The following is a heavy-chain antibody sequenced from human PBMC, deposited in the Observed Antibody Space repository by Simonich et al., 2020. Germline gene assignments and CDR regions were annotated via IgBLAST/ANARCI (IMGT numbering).Heavy chain of an antibody. D-gene: IGHD7-27*01. V-gene: IGHV3-7*01. CDR3: ARDGLGTAYYYYMDV. J-gene: IGHJ6*03. Sequence: EVQLVESGGGLVQPGGSLRLSCAASGFTFSSYWMSWVRQAPGKGLEWVANIKQEGSEKYYGESVKGRFTISRDNAKNSLYLQMNSLRAEDTAVYYCARDGLGTAYYYYMDVWGKGTTVTVSS. CDR2: IKQEGSEK. CDR1: GFTFSSYW.